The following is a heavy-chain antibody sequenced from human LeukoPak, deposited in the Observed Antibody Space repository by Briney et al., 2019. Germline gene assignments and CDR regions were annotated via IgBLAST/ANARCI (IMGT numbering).Heavy chain of an antibody. CDR2: IYYSGST. V-gene: IGHV4-59*01. Sequence: SETLSLTCAVSGGSISSYYWSWLRQPPGKGLEWIGYIYYSGSTNYNPSLKSRVTISVDTSKNQFSLKLSSVTAADTAVYYCAREKRKGIGYCSSTSCWNGWFDPWGQGTLVTVSS. J-gene: IGHJ5*02. CDR3: AREKRKGIGYCSSTSCWNGWFDP. CDR1: GGSISSYY. D-gene: IGHD2-2*01.